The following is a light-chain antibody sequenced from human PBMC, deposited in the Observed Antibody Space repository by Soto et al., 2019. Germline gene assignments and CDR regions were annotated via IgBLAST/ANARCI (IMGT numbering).Light chain of an antibody. J-gene: IGLJ2*01. CDR3: QSYDSSLSGLVV. CDR2: GNS. V-gene: IGLV1-40*01. Sequence: QPVLTQPPSVSGAPGQRVTISCTGSSSNIGTGYDVHWYQQLPGTAPKLLIYGNSNRPSGVPDRFSGSKSGTSASLAITGLQAEDEADYCQSYDSSLSGLVVFGGGTKLTVL. CDR1: SSNIGTGYD.